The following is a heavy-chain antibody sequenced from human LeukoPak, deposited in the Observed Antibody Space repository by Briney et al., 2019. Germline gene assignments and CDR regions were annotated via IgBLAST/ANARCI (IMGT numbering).Heavy chain of an antibody. J-gene: IGHJ4*02. CDR1: GFTFSSYS. D-gene: IGHD3-9*01. Sequence: GGSLRLFCAASGFTFSSYSLNWFRQAPGKGLEWVSYISSSSTIYYADSVKGRFTISRDNAKNSLYLQMNSLRAEDTAVYYCKQKTAYDILTGYQLGGQGTLVTVSS. CDR3: KQKTAYDILTGYQL. CDR2: ISSSSTI. V-gene: IGHV3-48*04.